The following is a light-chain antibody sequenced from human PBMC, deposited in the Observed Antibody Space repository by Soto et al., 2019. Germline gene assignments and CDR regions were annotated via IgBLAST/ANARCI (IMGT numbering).Light chain of an antibody. CDR2: GAS. CDR3: QQYINWPPWT. CDR1: QSVSSN. J-gene: IGKJ1*01. V-gene: IGKV3-15*01. Sequence: EIIMTQSPATLSVSPGERATLSCRASQSVSSNFAWYQQKPGQGPRLLIYGASTRATGIPARFSGRGSGTEFTLTISSLQSEDFAVYYCQQYINWPPWTFGQGTKVEI.